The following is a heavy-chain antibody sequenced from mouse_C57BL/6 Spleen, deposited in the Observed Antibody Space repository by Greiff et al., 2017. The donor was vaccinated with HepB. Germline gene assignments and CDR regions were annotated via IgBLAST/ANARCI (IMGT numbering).Heavy chain of an antibody. CDR3: AREAYDYDGFAY. Sequence: QVQLQQPGTELVKPGASVKLSCKASGYTFTSYWMHWVKQRPGQGLEWIGNINPSNGGTNYNEKFKSKATLTVDKSSSTAYMQLISLTSEDSAVYYCAREAYDYDGFAYWGQGTLVTVSA. CDR2: INPSNGGT. D-gene: IGHD2-4*01. CDR1: GYTFTSYW. V-gene: IGHV1-53*01. J-gene: IGHJ3*01.